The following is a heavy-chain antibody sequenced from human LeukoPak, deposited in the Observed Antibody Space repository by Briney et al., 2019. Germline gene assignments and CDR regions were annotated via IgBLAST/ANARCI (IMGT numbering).Heavy chain of an antibody. J-gene: IGHJ4*02. CDR1: GGSINSGSYY. CDR2: IYTSGST. V-gene: IGHV4-61*02. Sequence: PSETLSLICSVSGGSINSGSYYWTWIRQPAGTGLEWIGRIYTSGSTDYNASLQSLLTISLDTSTNPFSLKLSSVTAADTAVYYSARDTPTAYCSVGSCYFDYWGQGSLVTVSS. D-gene: IGHD2-15*01. CDR3: ARDTPTAYCSVGSCYFDY.